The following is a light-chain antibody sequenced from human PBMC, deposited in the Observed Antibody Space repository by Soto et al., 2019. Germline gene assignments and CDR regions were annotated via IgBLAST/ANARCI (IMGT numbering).Light chain of an antibody. CDR2: EGV. CDR1: SGDVGNYNL. CDR3: CSYAGDSTV. Sequence: QSALTQPASVSGSPGQSITISCTGTSGDVGNYNLVSWYQQHPGKAPKLMNYEGVKRPSGVSGRFSGSRSGNTASLTISGLRAEDEAAYYCCSYAGDSTVFGGGTKVTVL. V-gene: IGLV2-23*01. J-gene: IGLJ2*01.